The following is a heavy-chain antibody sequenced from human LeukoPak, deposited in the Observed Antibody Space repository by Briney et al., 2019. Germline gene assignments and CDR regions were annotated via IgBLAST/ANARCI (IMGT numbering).Heavy chain of an antibody. J-gene: IGHJ4*02. Sequence: SETLSLTCTVSGGSISSSSYYWGWIRQPPGKGLEWIGSIYYSGSTYYNPSLKSRVTISVDTSKNQFSLKLRSVTAADTAVYYCARDGYNPIDYWGQGTLVTVSS. CDR1: GGSISSSSYY. CDR2: IYYSGST. CDR3: ARDGYNPIDY. D-gene: IGHD5-24*01. V-gene: IGHV4-39*07.